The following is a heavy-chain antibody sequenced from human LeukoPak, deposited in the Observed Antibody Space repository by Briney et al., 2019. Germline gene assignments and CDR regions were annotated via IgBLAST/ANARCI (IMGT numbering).Heavy chain of an antibody. CDR1: GGSISSYY. D-gene: IGHD6-19*01. V-gene: IGHV4-4*07. Sequence: PSETLSLTCTVSGGSISSYYWSWIRQPAGKGLEWIGRIYTSGSTNYNPSLKSRVTISVDTSKNQFSLKLSSVTAADTAVYYCAREGAYSSGWYVLAFDYWGQGTLVTVSS. J-gene: IGHJ4*02. CDR2: IYTSGST. CDR3: AREGAYSSGWYVLAFDY.